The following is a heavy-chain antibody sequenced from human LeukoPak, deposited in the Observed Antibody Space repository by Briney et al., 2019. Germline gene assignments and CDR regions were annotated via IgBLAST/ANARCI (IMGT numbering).Heavy chain of an antibody. V-gene: IGHV4-61*05. CDR1: GGSISSSSYY. CDR3: ARHVDY. J-gene: IGHJ4*02. Sequence: PSETLSLTCTVSGGSISSSSYYWGWIRQPPGKGLEWIGYIYYSGSTNYNPSLKSRVTISVDTSKNQFSLKLSSVTAADTAVYYCARHVDYWGQGTLVTVSS. CDR2: IYYSGST.